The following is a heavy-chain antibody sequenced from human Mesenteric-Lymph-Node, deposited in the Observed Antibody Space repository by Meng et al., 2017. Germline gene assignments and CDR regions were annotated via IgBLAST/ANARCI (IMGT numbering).Heavy chain of an antibody. CDR3: TKGGADNDY. CDR2: IYQDGNTK. J-gene: IGHJ4*02. D-gene: IGHD2-15*01. CDR1: GFIFTNYW. Sequence: GGSLRLSCVGSGFIFTNYWMNWVRQAPGKVLEWVASIYQDGNTKYYVESVRGRFTISRDNAQNSLFLQMNGLRAEDTAVYYCTKGGADNDYWGQGTLVTVSS. V-gene: IGHV3-7*01.